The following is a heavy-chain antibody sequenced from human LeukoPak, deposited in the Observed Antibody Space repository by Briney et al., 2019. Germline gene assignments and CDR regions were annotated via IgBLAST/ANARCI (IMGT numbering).Heavy chain of an antibody. CDR1: GFAFSTYD. J-gene: IGHJ4*02. CDR2: VRVNGRST. V-gene: IGHV3-23*01. CDR3: AKPGEASNYYFDY. Sequence: GGSLRLSCTASGFAFSTYDMSWVRQAPGKGLEWVSTVRVNGRSTYYADSVKGRFTISRDNSKNTLYLQMNSLRAEDTALYYCAKPGEASNYYFDYWGQGALVTVSS. D-gene: IGHD2-21*01.